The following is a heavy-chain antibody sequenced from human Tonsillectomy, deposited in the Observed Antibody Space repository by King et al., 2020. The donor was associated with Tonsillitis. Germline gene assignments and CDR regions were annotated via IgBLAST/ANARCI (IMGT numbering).Heavy chain of an antibody. V-gene: IGHV4-39*01. Sequence: QLQESGPGLVKPSETLSLTCTVSAGSISSSSYYWGWIRQPPGKGLEWIGRVVYTGSTDYNPSLKSRVTISVDTSKNQFSLRLSSVTAADTAMYYCARQGYDFWSGYYSYYFDYWGQGTLVTVSS. D-gene: IGHD3-3*01. CDR3: ARQGYDFWSGYYSYYFDY. J-gene: IGHJ4*02. CDR2: VVYTGST. CDR1: AGSISSSSYY.